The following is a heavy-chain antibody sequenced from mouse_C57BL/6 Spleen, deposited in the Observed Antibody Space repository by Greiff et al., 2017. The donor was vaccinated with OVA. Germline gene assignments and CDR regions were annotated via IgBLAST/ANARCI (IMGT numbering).Heavy chain of an antibody. V-gene: IGHV14-3*01. Sequence: VQLKESVAELVRPGASVKLSCTASGFSIKNTYMHWVKQRPEQGLEWIGRIDPANGNTKYAPKFQGKATITADTSSNTAYLQLSSLTSEDTAIYYCAVGSSYVDWYFDVWGTGTTVTVSS. CDR1: GFSIKNTY. J-gene: IGHJ1*03. CDR2: IDPANGNT. CDR3: AVGSSYVDWYFDV. D-gene: IGHD1-1*01.